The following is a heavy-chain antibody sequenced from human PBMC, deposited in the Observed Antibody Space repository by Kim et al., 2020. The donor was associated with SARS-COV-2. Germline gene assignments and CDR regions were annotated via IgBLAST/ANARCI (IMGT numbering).Heavy chain of an antibody. CDR3: ARASYANWYFDL. J-gene: IGHJ2*01. V-gene: IGHV1-8*01. Sequence: GMAQKFQGRVTMTRNTSISTAYMELSSLRSEDTAVYYCARASYANWYFDLWGRGTLVTVSS.